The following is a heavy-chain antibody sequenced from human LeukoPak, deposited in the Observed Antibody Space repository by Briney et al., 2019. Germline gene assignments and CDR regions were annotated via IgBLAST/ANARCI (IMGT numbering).Heavy chain of an antibody. D-gene: IGHD2-2*01. CDR2: INHSGST. J-gene: IGHJ6*04. V-gene: IGHV4-34*01. CDR3: ARGKTVVVPENLCGMDV. CDR1: GGSFSGYY. Sequence: SETLSLTCAVYGGSFSGYYWSWIRQPPGKGLEWIGEINHSGSTNYNPSLKSRVTISVDTSKNQFSLKLSSVTAADTAVYYCARGKTVVVPENLCGMDVWGKGTTVTVSS.